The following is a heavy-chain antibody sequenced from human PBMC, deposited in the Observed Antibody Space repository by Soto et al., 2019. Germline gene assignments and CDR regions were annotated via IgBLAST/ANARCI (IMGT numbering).Heavy chain of an antibody. J-gene: IGHJ6*02. CDR3: ARGEPRKYYYDSSGSNGYYGMDV. CDR1: GYTFTGYY. V-gene: IGHV1-2*02. Sequence: ASVKVSCKASGYTFTGYYMHWVRQAPGQGLEWMGWINPNSGGTNYAQKFQGRVTMTRDTSISTAYMELSRLRSDDTAVYYCARGEPRKYYYDSSGSNGYYGMDVWGQGTTVTV. CDR2: INPNSGGT. D-gene: IGHD3-22*01.